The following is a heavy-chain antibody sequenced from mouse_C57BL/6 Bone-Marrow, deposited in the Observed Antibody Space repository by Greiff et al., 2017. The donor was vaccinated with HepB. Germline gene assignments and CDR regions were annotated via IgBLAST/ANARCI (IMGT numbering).Heavy chain of an antibody. Sequence: EVKLQQSGPVLVKPGASVKMSCKASGYTFTDYYMNWVKQSHGKSLEWIGVINPYNGGTSYNQKFKGKATLTVDKSSSTAYMELNSLTSEDSAVYYCARLTGTRDYWGQGTTLTVSS. V-gene: IGHV1-19*01. D-gene: IGHD4-1*01. J-gene: IGHJ2*01. CDR2: INPYNGGT. CDR1: GYTFTDYY. CDR3: ARLTGTRDY.